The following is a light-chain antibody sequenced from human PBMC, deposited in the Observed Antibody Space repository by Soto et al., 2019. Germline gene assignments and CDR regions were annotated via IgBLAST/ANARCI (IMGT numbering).Light chain of an antibody. V-gene: IGKV3-11*01. J-gene: IGKJ1*01. CDR2: DAS. Sequence: EIVLTQSPGTLSLSPGGRATLPCRASQSIRNFLAWYQQKPGQAPRLLIYDASNRASGIPPRFSGSGSGTDFTLAISGLEPEDLAVYYCQQRYNWPWTFGQGTKVDIK. CDR1: QSIRNF. CDR3: QQRYNWPWT.